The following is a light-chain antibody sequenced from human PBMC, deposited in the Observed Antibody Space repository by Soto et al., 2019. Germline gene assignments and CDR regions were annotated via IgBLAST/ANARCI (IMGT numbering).Light chain of an antibody. Sequence: EIVMTQSPATLSVSPGERATLSCRASQSVSSNLAWYQQKPGQAPRLLIYGASTRATGIPARFSGSWSGTECTLTISSLQSEDFAVYYCQHYNNWPRTIGQGTKVEVK. CDR2: GAS. CDR3: QHYNNWPRT. J-gene: IGKJ1*01. CDR1: QSVSSN. V-gene: IGKV3-15*01.